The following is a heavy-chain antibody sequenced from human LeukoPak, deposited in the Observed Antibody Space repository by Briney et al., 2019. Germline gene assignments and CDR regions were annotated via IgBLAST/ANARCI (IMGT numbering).Heavy chain of an antibody. CDR1: GFTFSSYA. CDR3: AKPTGYSYGYYY. Sequence: GGSLRLSCAGSGFTFSSYAMSWVRQAPGKGPEWVSAISGSGGSTYYADSVKGRFTISRDNSKNTLYLQMNSLRAEDTAVYYCAKPTGYSYGYYYWGQGTLVTVSS. CDR2: ISGSGGST. D-gene: IGHD5-18*01. V-gene: IGHV3-23*01. J-gene: IGHJ4*02.